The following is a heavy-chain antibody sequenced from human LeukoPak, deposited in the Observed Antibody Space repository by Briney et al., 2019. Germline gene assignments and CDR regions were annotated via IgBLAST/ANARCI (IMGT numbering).Heavy chain of an antibody. J-gene: IGHJ3*02. D-gene: IGHD1-7*01. CDR1: GGSISSYY. Sequence: PSETLSLTCTVSGGSISSYYWGWIRQPPGKGLEWIGYIYYSGGTNYNPSLKSRVTISVDTSKNQFSLKLSSVTAADTAVYYCARYLGELDAFDIWGQGTMVTVSS. CDR2: IYYSGGT. CDR3: ARYLGELDAFDI. V-gene: IGHV4-59*01.